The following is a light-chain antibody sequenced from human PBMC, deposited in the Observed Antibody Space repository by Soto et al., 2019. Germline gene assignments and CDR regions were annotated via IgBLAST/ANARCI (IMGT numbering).Light chain of an antibody. Sequence: DIQVTQSPSTLSAAVRDRVTITCRASQTVSTWLAWYQQKPGKAPKVMIYDASSLENGVPPRFSGSGSGTEFTLTISSLQTDDFATYYCQQYSTSSRTFGQGTKVDIK. V-gene: IGKV1-5*01. J-gene: IGKJ1*01. CDR1: QTVSTW. CDR2: DAS. CDR3: QQYSTSSRT.